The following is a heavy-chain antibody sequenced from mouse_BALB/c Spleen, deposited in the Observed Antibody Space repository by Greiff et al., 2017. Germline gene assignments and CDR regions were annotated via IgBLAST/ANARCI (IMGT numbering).Heavy chain of an antibody. J-gene: IGHJ4*01. Sequence: VQLQQSGAELVKPGASVKLSCKASGYTFTSYYMYWVKQRPGQGLEWIGEINPSNGGTNFNEKFKSKATLTVDKSSSTAYMQLSSLTSEDSAVYYCTSFVYYAMDYWGQGTSVTVSS. CDR1: GYTFTSYY. V-gene: IGHV1S81*02. CDR2: INPSNGGT. CDR3: TSFVYYAMDY.